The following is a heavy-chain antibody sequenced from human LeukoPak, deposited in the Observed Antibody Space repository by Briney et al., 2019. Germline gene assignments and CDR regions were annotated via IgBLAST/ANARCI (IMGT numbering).Heavy chain of an antibody. V-gene: IGHV1-8*01. CDR3: ARGTYYYDSSPGAFDI. Sequence: ASVTVSCTASGYTFTSYDINWVRQAPGQGLEWMGWMNPNSGNTGYAQKFQGRVTMTRNTSISTAYMELSSLRSEDTAVYYCARGTYYYDSSPGAFDIWGQGTMVTVSS. CDR2: MNPNSGNT. CDR1: GYTFTSYD. D-gene: IGHD3-22*01. J-gene: IGHJ3*02.